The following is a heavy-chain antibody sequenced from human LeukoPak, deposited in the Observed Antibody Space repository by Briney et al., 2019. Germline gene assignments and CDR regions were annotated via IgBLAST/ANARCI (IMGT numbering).Heavy chain of an antibody. V-gene: IGHV3-7*01. CDR2: INEGGNSK. CDR1: GFTFSAYW. J-gene: IGHJ4*02. CDR3: ARVGKNGWDFDH. D-gene: IGHD6-19*01. Sequence: PGGSLRLSCAASGFTFSAYWMTWVRQAPGKGLEWVANINEGGNSKYCVDSVRGRFTISRDKTKDLPHLQMSSLRAEDTAVYYCARVGKNGWDFDHWGQGTLVTVSS.